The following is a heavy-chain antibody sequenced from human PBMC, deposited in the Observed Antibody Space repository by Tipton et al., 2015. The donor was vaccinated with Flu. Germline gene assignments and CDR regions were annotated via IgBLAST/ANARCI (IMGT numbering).Heavy chain of an antibody. CDR2: ISASGGSP. J-gene: IGHJ4*02. CDR1: GFTFNKSP. CDR3: AKSEMTTVISFVYFFDY. D-gene: IGHD5-24*01. Sequence: SLRLSCEASGFTFNKSPMSWVRQSPGKGLEWVSGISASGGSPYYADAVKGRFTISRDNFKNTVYLQMNSLRVEDTAVYYCAKSEMTTVISFVYFFDYWGQGSLVTVSS. V-gene: IGHV3-23*01.